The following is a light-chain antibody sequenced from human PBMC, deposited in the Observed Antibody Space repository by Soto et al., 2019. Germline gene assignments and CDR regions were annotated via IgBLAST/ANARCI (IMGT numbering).Light chain of an antibody. CDR1: LTVTNNY. CDR2: DAS. V-gene: IGKV3-20*01. CDR3: QQYASAPLT. J-gene: IGKJ1*01. Sequence: EIVLTHSPDTLSLSPGERATLSCRASLTVTNNYLAWYQQKAGQAPRLVIYDASTRATGIPDRLSASGSGTDFTLTISRLEPEDFAVYFCQQYASAPLTFGQGTKVEVK.